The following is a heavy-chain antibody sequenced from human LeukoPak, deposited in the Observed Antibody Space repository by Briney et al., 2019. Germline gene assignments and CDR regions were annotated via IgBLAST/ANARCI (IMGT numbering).Heavy chain of an antibody. J-gene: IGHJ3*02. D-gene: IGHD1-26*01. CDR1: GGSISSGGYS. CDR3: AREWVASDAFDI. Sequence: PSETLSLTCAVSGGSISSGGYSWSWIRQPPGKGLEWIGYIYNSGSTYYNPSLKSRVIISVDTSKNHFSLKLSSVTAADTAVYYCAREWVASDAFDIWGQGTMVTVSS. V-gene: IGHV4-30-4*07. CDR2: IYNSGST.